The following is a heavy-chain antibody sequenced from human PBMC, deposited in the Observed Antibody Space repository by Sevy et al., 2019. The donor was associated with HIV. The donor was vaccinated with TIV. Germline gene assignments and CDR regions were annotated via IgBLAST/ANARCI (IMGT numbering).Heavy chain of an antibody. CDR1: GYTFTGYY. CDR2: INPTGGGT. J-gene: IGHJ4*02. CDR3: ARGISSGSDFDY. D-gene: IGHD6-13*01. Sequence: ASVKVSCRASGYTFTGYYIHWVRQAPGQGPVWMGGINPTGGGTDYAQKFQGRGTMTRDTSITTAYMELTSLRSDDTAMYYCARGISSGSDFDYWGQGTLVTVSS. V-gene: IGHV1-2*02.